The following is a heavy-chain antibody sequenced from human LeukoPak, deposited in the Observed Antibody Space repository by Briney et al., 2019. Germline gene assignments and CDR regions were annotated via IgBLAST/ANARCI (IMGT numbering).Heavy chain of an antibody. CDR2: IYHSGST. CDR3: AREAGYYGSGFYYFDY. V-gene: IGHV4-38-2*02. J-gene: IGHJ4*02. D-gene: IGHD3-10*01. CDR1: GYSISSGYY. Sequence: SETLSLTCAVSGYSISSGYYWGWIRQPPGKGLVWIGSIYHSGSTYYNPSLKSRVTISVDTSKNQFSLKLSSVTAADTAVYYCAREAGYYGSGFYYFDYWGQGTLVTVSS.